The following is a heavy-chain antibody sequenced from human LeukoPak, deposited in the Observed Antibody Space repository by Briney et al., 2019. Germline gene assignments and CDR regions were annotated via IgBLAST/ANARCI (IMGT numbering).Heavy chain of an antibody. J-gene: IGHJ5*02. CDR1: GGSISCGGYY. Sequence: SETLSLTCTVSGGSISCGGYYWRWIRQPPGKGLEWIGYIYHSGSTYYNPSLKSRVTISVDRSKNQFSLKLSSVTAADTAVYYCARVPGSTIEPFDPWGQGTLVTVSS. V-gene: IGHV4-30-2*01. CDR3: ARVPGSTIEPFDP. D-gene: IGHD3-3*01. CDR2: IYHSGST.